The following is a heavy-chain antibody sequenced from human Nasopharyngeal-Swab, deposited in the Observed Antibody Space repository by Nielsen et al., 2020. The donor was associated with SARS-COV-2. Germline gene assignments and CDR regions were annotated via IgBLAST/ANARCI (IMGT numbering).Heavy chain of an antibody. CDR1: GGTFSSYA. D-gene: IGHD2-2*01. CDR3: ARGFIQLLHPYYYYYMDV. V-gene: IGHV1-69*13. CDR2: IIPIFGTA. Sequence: SVKVSCKASGGTFSSYATSWVRQAPGQGLEWMGGIIPIFGTANYAQKFQGRVTITADESTSTAYMELSSLRSEDTAVYYCARGFIQLLHPYYYYYMDVWGKGTTVTVSS. J-gene: IGHJ6*03.